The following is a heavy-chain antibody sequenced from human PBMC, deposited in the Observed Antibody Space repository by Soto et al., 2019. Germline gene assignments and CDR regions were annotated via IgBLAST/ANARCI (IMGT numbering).Heavy chain of an antibody. CDR2: ISYDGSNK. J-gene: IGHJ6*02. CDR3: ARGFEPTRLSHIVVGVPKTAVVYYYGMDV. V-gene: IGHV3-30-3*01. CDR1: GFTFSSYA. D-gene: IGHD2-15*01. Sequence: QVQLVESGGGVVQPGRSLRLSCAASGFTFSSYAMHWVRQAPGKGLEWVAVISYDGSNKYYADSVKGRFTISRDNSKNTLYLQMNSLRAEDTAVYYCARGFEPTRLSHIVVGVPKTAVVYYYGMDVWGQGTTVTVSS.